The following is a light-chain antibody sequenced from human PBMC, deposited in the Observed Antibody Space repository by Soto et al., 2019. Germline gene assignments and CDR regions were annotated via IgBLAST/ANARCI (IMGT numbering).Light chain of an antibody. CDR2: EVS. J-gene: IGLJ2*01. Sequence: QSALTQPPSASGSPGQSVTISCTGTSSDVGGYNYVSWYQQHPGKAPKLMIYEVSKRPSGVPDRFSGSKSGNTASLTVSGLQAEDEADYYCSSYAGSANSVFGGGTKLTVL. CDR3: SSYAGSANSV. V-gene: IGLV2-8*01. CDR1: SSDVGGYNY.